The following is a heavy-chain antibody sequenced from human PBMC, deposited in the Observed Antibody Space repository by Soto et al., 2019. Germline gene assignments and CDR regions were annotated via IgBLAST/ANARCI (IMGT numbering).Heavy chain of an antibody. J-gene: IGHJ4*02. CDR3: ARHPGYYDILTGYTTYYFDY. D-gene: IGHD3-9*01. Sequence: SETLSLTCTVSGGSIGTYYWSWIRQPPGKGLEWIGYIYYRGNTDYNPSLKSRVTISLDTPKNQFSLKLGSVTAADTAVYYCARHPGYYDILTGYTTYYFDYWGQGILVTVSS. CDR1: GGSIGTYY. CDR2: IYYRGNT. V-gene: IGHV4-59*08.